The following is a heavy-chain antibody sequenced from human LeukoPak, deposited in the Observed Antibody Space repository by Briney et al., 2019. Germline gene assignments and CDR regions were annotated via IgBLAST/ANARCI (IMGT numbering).Heavy chain of an antibody. CDR2: ISSSSSYI. V-gene: IGHV3-21*01. J-gene: IGHJ4*02. Sequence: KPGGSLRLSCVVSGFTFISYSMNWVRQAPGKGLEWVSSISSSSSYIYYADSVKGRFTISRDNARNSLYLQMNSLRAEDTAVYYCARDGCGGDCYSDYWGQGTLVTVSS. D-gene: IGHD2-21*02. CDR3: ARDGCGGDCYSDY. CDR1: GFTFISYS.